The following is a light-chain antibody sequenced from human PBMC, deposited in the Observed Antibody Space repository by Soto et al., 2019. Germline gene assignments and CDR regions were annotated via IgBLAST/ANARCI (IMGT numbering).Light chain of an antibody. CDR1: QSISSW. CDR2: DAS. J-gene: IGKJ1*01. V-gene: IGKV1-5*01. Sequence: IQMTQFPAALSASVRDRVTITCRASQSISSWLAWYQQKPGKAPKLLIYDASSLESGVPSRFSGSGSGTEFTLTISSLQPDDFATYYCQQDNSYPWTFGQGAKVDIK. CDR3: QQDNSYPWT.